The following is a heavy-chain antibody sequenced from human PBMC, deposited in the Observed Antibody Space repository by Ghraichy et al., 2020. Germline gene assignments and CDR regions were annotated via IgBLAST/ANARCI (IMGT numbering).Heavy chain of an antibody. D-gene: IGHD6-19*01. CDR1: GFPFSIYA. CDR3: AKDRLGSGWSGNYYGMDV. Sequence: GGSLRLSCAASGFPFSIYAVSWVRQAPGKGLEWVSAISGSGSSTYYADSVKGRFTISRDNSKNTLYLQMNSLRAEDTAVYSCAKDRLGSGWSGNYYGMDVWGQGTTVTVSS. CDR2: ISGSGSST. V-gene: IGHV3-23*01. J-gene: IGHJ6*02.